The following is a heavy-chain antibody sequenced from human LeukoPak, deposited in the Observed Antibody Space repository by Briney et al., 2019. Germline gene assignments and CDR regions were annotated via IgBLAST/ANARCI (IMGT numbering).Heavy chain of an antibody. D-gene: IGHD6-13*01. CDR2: IIPIFGTA. CDR3: AREGIAAAGNHYYYYYMDV. Sequence: SVKVSCKAFGGTFSSYAISWVRQAPGQGLEWMGGIIPIFGTANYAQKFQGRVTITTDESTSTAYMELSSLRSEDTAVCYCAREGIAAAGNHYYYYYMDVWGKGTTVTVSS. J-gene: IGHJ6*03. CDR1: GGTFSSYA. V-gene: IGHV1-69*05.